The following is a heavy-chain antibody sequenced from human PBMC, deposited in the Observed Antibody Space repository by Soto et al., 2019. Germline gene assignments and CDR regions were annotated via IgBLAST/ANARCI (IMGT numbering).Heavy chain of an antibody. D-gene: IGHD2-15*01. Sequence: GGSLRFSCAASGFTFSSYAMSWVRQAPGKGLEWVSAISGSGGSTYYADSVKGRFTISRDNSKNTLYLQMNSLRAEDTAVYYCAKASGRVRSPLHCSGGSCLDVFDYWGQGTLVTVSS. J-gene: IGHJ4*02. CDR3: AKASGRVRSPLHCSGGSCLDVFDY. CDR2: ISGSGGST. CDR1: GFTFSSYA. V-gene: IGHV3-23*01.